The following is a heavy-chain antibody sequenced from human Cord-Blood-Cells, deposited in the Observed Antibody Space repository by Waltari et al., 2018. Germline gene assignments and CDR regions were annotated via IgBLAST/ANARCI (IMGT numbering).Heavy chain of an antibody. CDR3: AKQEGFMITFGGVIFDY. V-gene: IGHV3-23*01. D-gene: IGHD3-16*01. Sequence: EVQLLASGGGLVQPGGSLRLSCAASGFTFSSYAMSWVRQAPGKRLEWVSAISGSGGSTNYADAVKGRFPISRDKSKNTLYLQMNSLRTEDTAVYYCAKQEGFMITFGGVIFDYWGQGTLVTVSS. J-gene: IGHJ4*02. CDR1: GFTFSSYA. CDR2: ISGSGGST.